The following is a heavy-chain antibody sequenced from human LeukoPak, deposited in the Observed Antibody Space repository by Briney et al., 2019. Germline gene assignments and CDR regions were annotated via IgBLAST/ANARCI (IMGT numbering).Heavy chain of an antibody. CDR3: AKDGHTSGGNFDY. D-gene: IGHD2-15*01. CDR1: GITFSTNS. V-gene: IGHV3-30*18. Sequence: PGRSLRLTCAASGITFSTNSMPCPRYPPGNGIESGAVISYDGSNKYYADSVKGRFTISRDNSKNTLYLQMNSLRAEDKAVYYCAKDGHTSGGNFDYWGQGTLVTVSS. J-gene: IGHJ4*02. CDR2: ISYDGSNK.